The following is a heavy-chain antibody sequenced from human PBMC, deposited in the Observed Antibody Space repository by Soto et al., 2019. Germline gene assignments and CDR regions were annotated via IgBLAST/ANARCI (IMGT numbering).Heavy chain of an antibody. Sequence: GSLRLSCAASGFTFSSYSMNWVRQAPGKGLEWVSSISSSSSYIYYADSVKGRFTISRDNAKNSLYLQMNSLRAEDTAVYYCARDLLGPYSSGMDVWGQGTTVTVSS. D-gene: IGHD6-13*01. CDR3: ARDLLGPYSSGMDV. V-gene: IGHV3-21*01. CDR2: ISSSSSYI. CDR1: GFTFSSYS. J-gene: IGHJ6*02.